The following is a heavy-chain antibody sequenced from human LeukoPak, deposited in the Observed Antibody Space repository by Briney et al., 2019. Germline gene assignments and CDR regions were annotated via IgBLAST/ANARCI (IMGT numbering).Heavy chain of an antibody. CDR1: GYSLTQLS. CDR3: AILLEDYAFSTGSAKDY. CDR2: FDSVDGET. V-gene: IGHV1-24*01. D-gene: IGHD3-3*01. Sequence: ASVKVSCKVSGYSLTQLSMHWVRRGIGRGLEWMGGFDSVDGETIYAQKFQGRVTMTENTSTDTAYMELSSLRSDDTAVYYCAILLEDYAFSTGSAKDYWGQGTLVTVSS. J-gene: IGHJ4*02.